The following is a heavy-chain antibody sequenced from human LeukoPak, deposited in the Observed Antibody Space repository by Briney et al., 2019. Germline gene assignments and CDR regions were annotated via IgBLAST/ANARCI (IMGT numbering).Heavy chain of an antibody. CDR1: GYTFTGYY. D-gene: IGHD2-15*01. CDR3: ARDFCSGGSCYPPDWFDP. J-gene: IGHJ5*02. V-gene: IGHV1-2*02. Sequence: VASVNVSCKASGYTFTGYYMHWVRQAPGQGLAWMGWINPNSGGTNYAQKFQGRVTMTRDTSISTAYMELSRLRSDDTAVYYCARDFCSGGSCYPPDWFDPWGQGTLVTVSS. CDR2: INPNSGGT.